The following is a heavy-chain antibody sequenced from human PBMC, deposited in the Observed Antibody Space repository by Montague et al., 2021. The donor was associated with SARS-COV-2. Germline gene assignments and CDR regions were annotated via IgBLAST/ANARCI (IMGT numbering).Heavy chain of an antibody. V-gene: IGHV4-39*01. CDR3: ATRTMYPQNGFGF. J-gene: IGHJ4*02. CDR2: IYDGGST. Sequence: SETLSLTCTVSGDSIRNSEYTWGWVRQPPGNGLEWIGNIYDGGSTFYXPSLKSRVTIFVDTSKNQFSLKLSAVTAADTAVYYCATRTMYPQNGFGFWGQGTLVTVSS. D-gene: IGHD3-16*01. CDR1: GDSIRNSEYT.